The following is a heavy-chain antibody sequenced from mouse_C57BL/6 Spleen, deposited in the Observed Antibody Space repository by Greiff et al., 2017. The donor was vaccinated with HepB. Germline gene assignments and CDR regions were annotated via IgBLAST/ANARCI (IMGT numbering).Heavy chain of an antibody. D-gene: IGHD4-1*01. CDR1: GYTFTDYY. J-gene: IGHJ4*01. V-gene: IGHV1-26*01. Sequence: EVQLQQSGPELVKPGASVKISCKASGYTFTDYYMNWVKQSHGKSLEWIGDINPNNGGTSYNQKFKGKATLTVDKSSSTAYMELRSLTSEDSAVYYCARSLGRGYAMDYWGQGTSVTVSS. CDR2: INPNNGGT. CDR3: ARSLGRGYAMDY.